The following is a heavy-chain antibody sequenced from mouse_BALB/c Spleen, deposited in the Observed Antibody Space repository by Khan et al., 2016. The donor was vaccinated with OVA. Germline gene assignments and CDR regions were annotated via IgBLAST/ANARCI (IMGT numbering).Heavy chain of an antibody. J-gene: IGHJ2*01. Sequence: VQLQESGPGLVKPSQSLSLTCTVTGYSITSGYGWNWIRQFPGNKLEWMGYISYSGSTNYNPSLKSRISITRDTSKNQFFLQLKSVTPEDTATYYCARTARIKYWGQGTTLTVSS. V-gene: IGHV3-2*02. D-gene: IGHD1-2*01. CDR1: GYSITSGYG. CDR2: ISYSGST. CDR3: ARTARIKY.